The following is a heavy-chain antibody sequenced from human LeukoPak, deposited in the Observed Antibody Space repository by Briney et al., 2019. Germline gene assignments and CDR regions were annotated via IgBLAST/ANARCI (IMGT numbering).Heavy chain of an antibody. V-gene: IGHV4-4*02. CDR3: ARKSNTSSGWFAFDY. D-gene: IGHD6-19*01. J-gene: IGHJ4*02. CDR1: GGSISSSNW. CDR2: IYHSGST. Sequence: PSEALSLTCAVSGGSISSSNWWSWVRQPPGKGLEWIGEIYHSGSTNYNPSLKSRVTISVDKSKNQFSLKLSSVTAADTAVYYCARKSNTSSGWFAFDYWGQGTLVTVSS.